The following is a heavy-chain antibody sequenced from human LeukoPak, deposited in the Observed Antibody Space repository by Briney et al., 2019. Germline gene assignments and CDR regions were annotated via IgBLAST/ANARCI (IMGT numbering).Heavy chain of an antibody. Sequence: GGSLRLSCGGSGFTFTTYNIHWVRQAPGKGLEWVAVISYDGSHKFYADSVKGRFTISRDNSKNTLYLQMNCLRGEDTALYYCARESRTFGYGPNYGMDVWGQGTTVTVSS. J-gene: IGHJ6*02. CDR1: GFTFTTYN. CDR3: ARESRTFGYGPNYGMDV. V-gene: IGHV3-30*04. D-gene: IGHD5-12*01. CDR2: ISYDGSHK.